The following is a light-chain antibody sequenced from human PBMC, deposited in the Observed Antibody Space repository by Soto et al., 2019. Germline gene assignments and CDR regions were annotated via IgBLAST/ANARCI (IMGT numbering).Light chain of an antibody. CDR1: QSVNSN. J-gene: IGKJ4*01. CDR2: GAS. CDR3: QQYNDWPLT. Sequence: EKVMTQSPAALSVSPGERATLSCRASQSVNSNLAWYQQKAGQAPRLLLYGASTRATGIPARFSGSASGTEFLPTLTRRPSVDSAVYSWQQYNDWPLTFGGGTKVEIK. V-gene: IGKV3-15*01.